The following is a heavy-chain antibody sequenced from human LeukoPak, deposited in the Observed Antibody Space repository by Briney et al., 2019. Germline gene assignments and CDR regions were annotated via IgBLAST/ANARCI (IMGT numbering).Heavy chain of an antibody. CDR2: INAGNGNT. J-gene: IGHJ4*02. V-gene: IGHV1-3*01. CDR3: ARDPSGYEALCPFDY. D-gene: IGHD5-12*01. Sequence: ASVKVSCKASGYTFTSYAMHWVRQAPGQRREWMGWINAGNGNTKYSQKFQGRVTITRDTSASTAYMELSSLRSEDTAVYYCARDPSGYEALCPFDYWGQGTLVTVSS. CDR1: GYTFTSYA.